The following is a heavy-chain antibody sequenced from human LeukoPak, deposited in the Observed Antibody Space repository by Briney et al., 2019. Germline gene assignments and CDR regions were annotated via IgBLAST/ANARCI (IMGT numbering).Heavy chain of an antibody. CDR2: IYYSGST. V-gene: IGHV4-59*01. CDR1: GGSISSYY. J-gene: IGHJ6*02. Sequence: PSETLSLTCTVSGGSISSYYWSWIRQPPGKGLEWIGYIYYSGSTNYNPSLKSRVTISVDTSKNQFSLKLSSVTAADTAVYYCARGHVLRYFDWLLKALGMDVWGQGTTVTVSS. CDR3: ARGHVLRYFDWLLKALGMDV. D-gene: IGHD3-9*01.